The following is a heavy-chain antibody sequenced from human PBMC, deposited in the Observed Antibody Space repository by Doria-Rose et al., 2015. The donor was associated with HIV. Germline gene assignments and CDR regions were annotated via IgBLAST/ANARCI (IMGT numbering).Heavy chain of an antibody. CDR3: ARIKSSRWYHKYYFDF. CDR2: IFSDDER. D-gene: IGHD6-13*01. CDR1: GVSLSSPGMG. J-gene: IGHJ4*02. V-gene: IGHV2-26*01. Sequence: QVQLVQSGPVLVKPTETLTLTCTVSGVSLSSPGMGVSWIRQPPGKALEWLAHIFSDDERSYKTSLKSRLTISRGTSKSQLVLTMTDMDPVDTATYYCARIKSSRWYHKYYFDFWGQGTRVIVSA.